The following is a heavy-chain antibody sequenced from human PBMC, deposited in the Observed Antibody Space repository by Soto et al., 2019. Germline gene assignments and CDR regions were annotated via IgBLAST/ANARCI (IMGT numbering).Heavy chain of an antibody. V-gene: IGHV4-39*01. Sequence: QLQLQESGPGLVKPSETLSLTCTVSGGSISSSSYYWGWIRQPPGKGLEWIGSIYYSGRTYYNPSIKSRVTISVDTSKNQVSLQLRSVTAADTALYYSATVWFGESHHWGQGTLVTVSA. CDR3: ATVWFGESHH. J-gene: IGHJ1*01. D-gene: IGHD3-10*01. CDR2: IYYSGRT. CDR1: GGSISSSSYY.